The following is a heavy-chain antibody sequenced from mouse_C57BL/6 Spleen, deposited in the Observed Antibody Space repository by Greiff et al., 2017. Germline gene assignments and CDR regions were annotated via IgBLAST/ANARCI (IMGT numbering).Heavy chain of an antibody. CDR1: GYTFTGYW. V-gene: IGHV1-9*01. D-gene: IGHD1-1*01. J-gene: IGHJ4*01. CDR3: ATTVVALRAMDY. Sequence: VQLQQSGAELMKPGASVKLSCKATGYTFTGYWIEWVKQRPGHGLEWIGEILPGSGSTNYNEKFKGQATFPADTSSKTTYMQLGCLTTWDSAIYYCATTVVALRAMDYWGQGTSVTVSS. CDR2: ILPGSGST.